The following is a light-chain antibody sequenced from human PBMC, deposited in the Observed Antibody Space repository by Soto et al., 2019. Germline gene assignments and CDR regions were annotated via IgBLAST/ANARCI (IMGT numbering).Light chain of an antibody. Sequence: QSALTQPPSASGSPGQSVTISCTGTSSDVGGYNYVSWYQQHPGKAPKLMIYEVSKRPSGVPDRFSGSKSGNTASLTVSGLQADDEADYYCRSYAGSNNLGVFGGGTKLTVL. CDR3: RSYAGSNNLGV. V-gene: IGLV2-8*01. J-gene: IGLJ2*01. CDR2: EVS. CDR1: SSDVGGYNY.